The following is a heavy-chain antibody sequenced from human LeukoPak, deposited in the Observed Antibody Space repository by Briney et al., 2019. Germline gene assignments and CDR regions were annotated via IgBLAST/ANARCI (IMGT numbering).Heavy chain of an antibody. CDR1: GFTFSSYA. V-gene: IGHV3-74*01. CDR2: IRTDGDT. J-gene: IGHJ4*02. Sequence: PGRSLRLSCAASGFTFSSYAMHWVRQAPGKGLVWVSRIRTDGDTSYADSVRGRFTISRDNSKNTLYLQMNSLRAEDTAVYYCARDARVGDPFDYWGQGTLVTVSS. CDR3: ARDARVGDPFDY. D-gene: IGHD4-17*01.